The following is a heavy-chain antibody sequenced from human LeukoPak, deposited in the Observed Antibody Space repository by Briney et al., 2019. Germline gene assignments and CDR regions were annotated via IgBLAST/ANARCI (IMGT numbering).Heavy chain of an antibody. CDR3: ARGPYGGIAAAEYTDY. V-gene: IGHV1-18*01. CDR1: GYTFTSYG. CDR2: ISAYNGNT. J-gene: IGHJ4*02. Sequence: GASVKVSCKASGYTFTSYGISWVRQAPGQGLEWMGWISAYNGNTNYAQKLQGRVTMTRNTSISTAYMELSSLRSEDTAVYYCARGPYGGIAAAEYTDYWGQGTLVTVSS. D-gene: IGHD6-13*01.